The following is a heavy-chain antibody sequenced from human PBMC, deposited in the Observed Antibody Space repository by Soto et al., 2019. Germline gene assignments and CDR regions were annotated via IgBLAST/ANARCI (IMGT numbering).Heavy chain of an antibody. Sequence: GGSLRLSCAASGITFIYAWMDWVRQAPGKRLEWVGRIKSQASGGTIDYAAPVKGRFTISRDDSKNTVYLQMDSLKTEDTAVYSCTPLLSLSHPYHYRWGQGSQFT. CDR3: TPLLSLSHPYHYR. CDR2: IKSQASGGTI. D-gene: IGHD3-16*01. CDR1: GITFIYAW. J-gene: IGHJ4*02. V-gene: IGHV3-15*07.